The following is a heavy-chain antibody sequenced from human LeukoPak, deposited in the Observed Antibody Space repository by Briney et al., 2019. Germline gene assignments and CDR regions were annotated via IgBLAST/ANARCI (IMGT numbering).Heavy chain of an antibody. CDR3: ARGRGSGVFDL. Sequence: GGSLRLSCAASGFTFSSYSMNWVRQAPGKGLEWVSVIYSGGSTYYADSVKGRFTISRDNSKNTLYLQMNSLRAEDTAVYYCARGRGSGVFDLWGRGTLVTVSS. V-gene: IGHV3-53*01. CDR2: IYSGGST. J-gene: IGHJ2*01. CDR1: GFTFSSYS. D-gene: IGHD2-15*01.